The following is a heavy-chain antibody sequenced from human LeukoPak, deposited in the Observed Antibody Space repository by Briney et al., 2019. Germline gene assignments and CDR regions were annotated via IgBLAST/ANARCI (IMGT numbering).Heavy chain of an antibody. V-gene: IGHV4-39*02. CDR2: VYYSGAT. CDR1: GGSISNRGFF. D-gene: IGHD2-15*01. Sequence: PPETLSLTCTVSGGSISNRGFFWGWIRQAPGKGPEWIGSVYYSGATYYNSSLKSRVTISVDTSKNRLSLKLSSVTAADTAVYYCARLSCSDTICPTLPYNHFDPWGQGTLVTVSS. CDR3: ARLSCSDTICPTLPYNHFDP. J-gene: IGHJ5*02.